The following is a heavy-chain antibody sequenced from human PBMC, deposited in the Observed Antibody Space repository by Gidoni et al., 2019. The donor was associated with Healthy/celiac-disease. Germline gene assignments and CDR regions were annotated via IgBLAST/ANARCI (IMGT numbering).Heavy chain of an antibody. CDR1: GFTFSSYG. V-gene: IGHV3-30*18. J-gene: IGHJ6*02. CDR2: ISYDGSNK. CDR3: AKALGYCSSTSCYLHSYYGMDV. Sequence: QVQPVESGGGVVQPGRSLRLPCAASGFTFSSYGMHWVRQAPGKGLEWVAVISYDGSNKYYADSVKGRFTISRDNSKNTLYLQMNSMRAEDTAVYYCAKALGYCSSTSCYLHSYYGMDVWGQGTTITVSS. D-gene: IGHD2-2*01.